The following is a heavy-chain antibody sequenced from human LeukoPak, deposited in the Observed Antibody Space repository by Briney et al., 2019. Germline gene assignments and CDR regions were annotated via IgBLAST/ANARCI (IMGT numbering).Heavy chain of an antibody. CDR2: FDPEDGKT. D-gene: IGHD1-1*01. V-gene: IGHV1-24*01. Sequence: ASVKVSCKVSGYTLTELSIHWVRQAPGKRREWVGGFDPEDGKTIYTQKFQGRVTMTEDTSTDTPYMELSSLRSEDTAVYYCAIVMGRYDCFDPWGQGTLVTVSS. CDR1: GYTLTELS. J-gene: IGHJ5*02. CDR3: AIVMGRYDCFDP.